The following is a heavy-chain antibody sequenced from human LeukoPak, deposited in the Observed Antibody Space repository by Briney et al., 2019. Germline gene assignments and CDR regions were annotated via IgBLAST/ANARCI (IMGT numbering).Heavy chain of an antibody. CDR1: GGSFSGYY. CDR3: ARVVTYYDFWSGYSNNWFDP. V-gene: IGHV4-34*01. CDR2: INHSGST. J-gene: IGHJ5*02. Sequence: SETLSFTCAVYGGSFSGYYWSWIRQPPGKGMEWIGEINHSGSTNYNPSLKSRVTISVDTSKNQFSLKLSSVTAADTAVYYCARVVTYYDFWSGYSNNWFDPWGQGTLVTVSS. D-gene: IGHD3-3*01.